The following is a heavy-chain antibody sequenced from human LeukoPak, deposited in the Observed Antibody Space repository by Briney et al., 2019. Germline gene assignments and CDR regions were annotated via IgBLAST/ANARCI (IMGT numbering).Heavy chain of an antibody. CDR1: GGSISSGSYY. V-gene: IGHV4-61*02. CDR3: ARGRPDSSSGRADPKYYFDY. CDR2: IYTSGST. Sequence: SETLSLTCTVSGGSISSGSYYWSWIRQPAGKGLEWIGRIYTSGSTNQNPSLKGRVTISVDTSKNQFSLKLSSVTAADTAVYYCARGRPDSSSGRADPKYYFDYWGQGTLVTVSS. D-gene: IGHD6-6*01. J-gene: IGHJ4*02.